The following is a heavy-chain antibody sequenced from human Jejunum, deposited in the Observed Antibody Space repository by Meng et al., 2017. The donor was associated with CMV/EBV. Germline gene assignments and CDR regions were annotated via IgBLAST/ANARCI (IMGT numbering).Heavy chain of an antibody. Sequence: VRLHRSGPGLVKPSGPRSLTCTVSVGSISTYYRTWIRKPAGKGLEWIGRIYTSGSTHYNPSLKSRVTMSVDTSKNQFSLKLSSVTAADTAVYYCARENSGYDYWGQGTLVTVSS. V-gene: IGHV4-4*07. CDR1: VGSISTYY. D-gene: IGHD5-12*01. CDR3: ARENSGYDY. CDR2: IYTSGST. J-gene: IGHJ4*02.